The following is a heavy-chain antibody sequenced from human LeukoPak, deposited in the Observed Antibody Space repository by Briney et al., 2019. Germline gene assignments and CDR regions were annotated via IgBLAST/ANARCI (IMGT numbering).Heavy chain of an antibody. CDR1: GGTFSSYA. J-gene: IGHJ4*02. V-gene: IGHV1-69*04. D-gene: IGHD3-22*01. Sequence: SVKVSCKASGGTFSSYAISWVRQAPGQGLEWMGRIIPILGIANYAQKFQGRVTITADKSTSTAYMELSSLRSEDTAVYYCARGDNYYDSSGYPVDYWGQGTLVTVSS. CDR3: ARGDNYYDSSGYPVDY. CDR2: IIPILGIA.